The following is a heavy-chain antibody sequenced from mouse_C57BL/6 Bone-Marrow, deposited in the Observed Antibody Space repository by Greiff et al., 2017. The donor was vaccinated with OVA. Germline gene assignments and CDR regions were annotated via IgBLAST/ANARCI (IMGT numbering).Heavy chain of an antibody. CDR1: GYTFTSYW. CDR2: IDPSDSYT. D-gene: IGHD1-1*01. V-gene: IGHV1-69*01. Sequence: QVQLQQPGAELVMPGASVKLSCKASGYTFTSYWMHWVKQRPGQGLEWIGEIDPSDSYTNYNQKFKGKSTLTVDKSSSTAYMQLSSLTSEDSAVYYCARDGSSPYFDVWGTGTTVTVSS. J-gene: IGHJ1*03. CDR3: ARDGSSPYFDV.